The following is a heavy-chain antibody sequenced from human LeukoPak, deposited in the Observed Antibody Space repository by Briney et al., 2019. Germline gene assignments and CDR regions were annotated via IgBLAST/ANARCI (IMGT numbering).Heavy chain of an antibody. CDR2: IIPIFGTA. CDR3: ASLVRGVIEWFDP. V-gene: IGHV1-69*13. Sequence: SVKVSCKASGGTFSSYAISWVRQAPGQGLEWMGGIIPIFGTANYAQRFQGRVTITADESTSTAYMELSSLRSEDTAVYYCASLVRGVIEWFDPWGQGTLVTVSS. J-gene: IGHJ5*02. D-gene: IGHD3-10*01. CDR1: GGTFSSYA.